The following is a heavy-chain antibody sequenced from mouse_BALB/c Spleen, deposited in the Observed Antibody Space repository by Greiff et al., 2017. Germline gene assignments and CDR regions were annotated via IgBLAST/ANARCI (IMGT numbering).Heavy chain of an antibody. CDR2: ISSGSSTI. J-gene: IGHJ3*01. CDR3: AREGSYDYDGAY. V-gene: IGHV5-17*02. D-gene: IGHD2-4*01. CDR1: GFTFSSFG. Sequence: EVKLMESGGGLVQPGGSRKLSCAASGFTFSSFGMHWVRQAPEKGLEWVAYISSGSSTIYYADTVKGRFTISRDNPKNTLFLQMTSLRSEDTAMYYCAREGSYDYDGAYWGQGTLVTVSA.